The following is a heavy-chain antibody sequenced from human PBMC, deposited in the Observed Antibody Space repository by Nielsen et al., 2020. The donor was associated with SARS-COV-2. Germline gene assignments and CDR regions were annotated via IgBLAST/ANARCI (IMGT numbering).Heavy chain of an antibody. CDR3: ARVRGSPFDCMDV. CDR2: ISSSSSYI. D-gene: IGHD3-10*01. Sequence: WIRQPPGKGLEWVSSISSSSSYIYYADSVKGRFTISRDNAKNSLYLQMNSLRAEDTAVYYCARVRGSPFDCMDVWGQGTTVTVSS. J-gene: IGHJ6*02. V-gene: IGHV3-21*01.